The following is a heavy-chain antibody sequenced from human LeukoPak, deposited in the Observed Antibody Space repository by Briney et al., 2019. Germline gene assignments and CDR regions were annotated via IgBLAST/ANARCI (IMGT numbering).Heavy chain of an antibody. V-gene: IGHV4-59*01. J-gene: IGHJ4*02. Sequence: SETLSLTCTVSGGSISSYYWSWIRQPPGKGLEWIGYIYYSGSTNYNPSLKSRVTISVDTSKNQFSLKLSSVTAADTAVYYCARSYYDSGGSFDYWGQGTLVTVSS. D-gene: IGHD3-22*01. CDR1: GGSISSYY. CDR2: IYYSGST. CDR3: ARSYYDSGGSFDY.